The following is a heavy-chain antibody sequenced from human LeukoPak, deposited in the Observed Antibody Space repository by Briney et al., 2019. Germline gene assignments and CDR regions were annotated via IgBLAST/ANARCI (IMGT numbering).Heavy chain of an antibody. CDR2: ISMSGGDT. J-gene: IGHJ5*02. V-gene: IGHV3-23*01. Sequence: GGSLRLSCAPSGFTFSSCAMSWVRQAPGKGLEWVSTISMSGGDTFYADSVKGRFTVSRDNSKNTLYLQMNSLRAEDTAMYFCSKPGSGSYFTNNCFDPWGRGTLVTVSP. CDR3: SKPGSGSYFTNNCFDP. CDR1: GFTFSSCA. D-gene: IGHD1-26*01.